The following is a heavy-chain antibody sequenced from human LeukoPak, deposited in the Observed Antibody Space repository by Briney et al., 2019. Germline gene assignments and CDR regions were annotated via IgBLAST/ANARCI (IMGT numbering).Heavy chain of an antibody. Sequence: PGGSLRLPCAASGFTFSSYSMNWVRQAPGKGLEWVSSISSSSGYIYYADSVKGRFTISRDNAKNSLYLQMNSLRAEDTAVYYCARAPTAHFDYWGQGTLVTVSS. CDR2: ISSSSGYI. CDR1: GFTFSSYS. V-gene: IGHV3-21*01. CDR3: ARAPTAHFDY. D-gene: IGHD5-18*01. J-gene: IGHJ4*02.